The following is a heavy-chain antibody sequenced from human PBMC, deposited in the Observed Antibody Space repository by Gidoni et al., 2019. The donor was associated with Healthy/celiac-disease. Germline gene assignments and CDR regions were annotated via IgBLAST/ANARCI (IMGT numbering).Heavy chain of an antibody. Sequence: QVQLVESGGGVVQPGRSRRLSCAASGFTFSSYGMHWVRQAPGKGLELVAVISYDGSNKYYADSVKGRFTISRDNSKNTLYLQMNSLRAEDTAVYYCAKDTRWELTWMDVWGQGTTVTVSS. CDR1: GFTFSSYG. J-gene: IGHJ6*02. V-gene: IGHV3-30*18. D-gene: IGHD1-26*01. CDR2: ISYDGSNK. CDR3: AKDTRWELTWMDV.